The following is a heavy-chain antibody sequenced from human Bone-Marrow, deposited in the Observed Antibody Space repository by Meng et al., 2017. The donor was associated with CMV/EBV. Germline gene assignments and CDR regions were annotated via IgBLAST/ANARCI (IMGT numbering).Heavy chain of an antibody. CDR2: IIPILGIA. CDR3: ARDSRRSSGRGWFDFWSGMDV. V-gene: IGHV1-69*04. J-gene: IGHJ6*02. Sequence: SVKVSCKASGGTFSSYAISWVRQAPGQGLEWMGRIIPILGIANYAQKFQGRVTITADKSTSTAYMELSSLRSDDTAVYYCARDSRRSSGRGWFDFWSGMDVWGRGTTVTVSS. CDR1: GGTFSSYA. D-gene: IGHD3-3*01.